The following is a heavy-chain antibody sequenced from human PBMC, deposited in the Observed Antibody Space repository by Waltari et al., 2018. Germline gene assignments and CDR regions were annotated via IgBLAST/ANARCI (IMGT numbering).Heavy chain of an antibody. CDR3: ARDGGHDSGDFEDN. Sequence: QVQLVESGGGVVQPGGSLRLSCAASGFTFSSYGMHWVRQAPGKGLEWIGSIYYSGSTYYNPSLKSRVTISVDTSKNQFSLKLSSVTAADTAVYYCARDGGHDSGDFEDNWGQGSLVTVSS. J-gene: IGHJ4*02. CDR2: IYYSGST. V-gene: IGHV4-59*05. D-gene: IGHD4-17*01. CDR1: GFTFSSYG.